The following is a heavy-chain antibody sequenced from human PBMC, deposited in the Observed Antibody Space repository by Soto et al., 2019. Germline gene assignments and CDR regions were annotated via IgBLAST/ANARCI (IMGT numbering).Heavy chain of an antibody. CDR2: IKQDGSEK. D-gene: IGHD3-9*01. Sequence: EVQLVESGGGLVQPGGSLRLSCAASGFTFSSYWMSWVRQAPGKGLEWVANIKQDGSEKYYVDSVKGRFTISRDNAKNSLYLQINSLRAEDTAVYYCAREEVLRYFDWSNYYYYYGMDVWGQGSTVTVS. CDR1: GFTFSSYW. J-gene: IGHJ6*02. V-gene: IGHV3-7*03. CDR3: AREEVLRYFDWSNYYYYYGMDV.